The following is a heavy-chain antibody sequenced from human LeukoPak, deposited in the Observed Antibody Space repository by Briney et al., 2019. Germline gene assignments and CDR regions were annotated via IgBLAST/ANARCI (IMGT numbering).Heavy chain of an antibody. D-gene: IGHD2-2*01. Sequence: ASVKVSCKASGYTFTGYYMHWVRQAPGQGLEWMGRINPNSGGTNYAQKFQGRVTMTRDTSISTAYMELSRLRSDDTAVYCCARDPSSTSHNWFDPWGQGTLVTVSS. CDR2: INPNSGGT. CDR3: ARDPSSTSHNWFDP. J-gene: IGHJ5*02. CDR1: GYTFTGYY. V-gene: IGHV1-2*06.